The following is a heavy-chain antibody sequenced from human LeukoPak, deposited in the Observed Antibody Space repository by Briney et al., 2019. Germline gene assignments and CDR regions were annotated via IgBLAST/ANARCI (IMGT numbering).Heavy chain of an antibody. V-gene: IGHV3-23*01. J-gene: IGHJ4*02. D-gene: IGHD3/OR15-3a*01. CDR3: AKVRTGHYFDY. Sequence: GGSLRLSCAASGFTFSNYAMSWVRQAPGKGLEWVSSITGSGGSTYYADSVKGRFTISRDNSKNTLYLQMNSLRAEDTAVYYCAKVRTGHYFDYWGQGTLVTVSS. CDR2: ITGSGGST. CDR1: GFTFSNYA.